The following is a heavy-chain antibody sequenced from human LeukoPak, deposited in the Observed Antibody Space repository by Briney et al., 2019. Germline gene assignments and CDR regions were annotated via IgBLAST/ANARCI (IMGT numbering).Heavy chain of an antibody. J-gene: IGHJ6*02. D-gene: IGHD4-23*01. CDR1: GFTFSSYG. Sequence: GRSLRLSCAASGFTFSSYGMHWVRQAPGKGLEWEAVISYDEINKYYADSVKGRFTISRDNSKNTLYLQMNSLRTEDTAVYYCAKYYGGNRDYYYGMDVWGQGTTVTVSS. CDR2: ISYDEINK. V-gene: IGHV3-30*18. CDR3: AKYYGGNRDYYYGMDV.